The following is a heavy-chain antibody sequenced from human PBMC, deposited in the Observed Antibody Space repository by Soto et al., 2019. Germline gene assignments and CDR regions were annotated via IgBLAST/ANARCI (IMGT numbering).Heavy chain of an antibody. CDR2: IKSKTDGGTT. D-gene: IGHD1-26*01. Sequence: GGSLRLSCAASGFTFSNAWMSWVRQAPGKGLEWVGRIKSKTDGGTTDYAAPVKGRFTISRDDSKNTLYLQMNSLKTEDTAVYYCTTSIVGATTLDYWGQGTLGTVSS. CDR1: GFTFSNAW. CDR3: TTSIVGATTLDY. V-gene: IGHV3-15*01. J-gene: IGHJ4*02.